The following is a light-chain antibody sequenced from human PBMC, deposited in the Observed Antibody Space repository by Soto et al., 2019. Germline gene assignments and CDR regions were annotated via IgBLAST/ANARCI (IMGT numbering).Light chain of an antibody. CDR3: QQLSRYPLT. CDR1: QTVNNW. J-gene: IGKJ4*01. CDR2: ASS. V-gene: IGKV1-12*01. Sequence: DIQMTQSPSSVSASVGDRVTITCRASQTVNNWLAWYQQKPGKAPKLLIYASSTLQGGVPSRFSGSGSETEFSLTIRALQPEDFATYYCQQLSRYPLTFGGGTKVDIK.